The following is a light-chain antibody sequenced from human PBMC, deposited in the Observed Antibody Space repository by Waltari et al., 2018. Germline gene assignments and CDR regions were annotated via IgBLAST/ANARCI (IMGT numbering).Light chain of an antibody. Sequence: QSALTQPASVSGSPGQSITFSCTGTSIDIGTYNYVSWYQSHPGKAPKLMIYDVSKRPSVVSILFSGSKSGNAASLTISGLQAEDEAYYYCSSYTVNTTLVFGGGTKLTVL. CDR2: DVS. CDR3: SSYTVNTTLV. V-gene: IGLV2-14*03. CDR1: SIDIGTYNY. J-gene: IGLJ3*02.